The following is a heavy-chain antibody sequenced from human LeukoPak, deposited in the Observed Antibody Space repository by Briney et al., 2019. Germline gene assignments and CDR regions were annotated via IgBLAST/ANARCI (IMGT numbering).Heavy chain of an antibody. D-gene: IGHD4-17*01. Sequence: KSGGSLRLSCTASGFTFSSHGMCWVRQAPGRGLEWVSSISIGGDTTYSDSVKGRFTISRDNSKNTLYLQLGSLRAEDTAIYYCAKEIRPNDCWGQGTLVTVSS. CDR2: ISIGGDTT. V-gene: IGHV3-23*01. CDR1: GFTFSSHG. J-gene: IGHJ4*02. CDR3: AKEIRPNDC.